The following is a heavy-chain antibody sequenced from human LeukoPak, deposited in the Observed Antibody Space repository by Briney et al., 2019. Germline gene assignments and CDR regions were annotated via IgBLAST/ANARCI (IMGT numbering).Heavy chain of an antibody. CDR3: ARDRYYYDSSGRPFDY. D-gene: IGHD3-22*01. CDR2: IHTSGST. Sequence: PSETLSLTCTVSGGSISSYYWSWIRQPAGKGLEWIGRIHTSGSTNYNPSLKSRVTMSVDTSRNQFSLKLSSVTAADTAVYYCARDRYYYDSSGRPFDYWGQGTLVTVSS. J-gene: IGHJ4*02. CDR1: GGSISSYY. V-gene: IGHV4-4*07.